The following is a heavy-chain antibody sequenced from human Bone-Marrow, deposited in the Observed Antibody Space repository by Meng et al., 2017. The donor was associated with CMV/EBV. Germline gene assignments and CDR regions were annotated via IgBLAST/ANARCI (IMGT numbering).Heavy chain of an antibody. CDR3: ARASEVRPLEALNRNPYWDF. D-gene: IGHD1-14*01. V-gene: IGHV1-46*01. Sequence: ASVKVSCKASGYTFTGYYIHWVRQAPGQGLEWMGIINPSDAHPSGVYTTYAQKFQGRVTMTRDTSTSTVFMELSSLTSEDTAVYYCARASEVRPLEALNRNPYWDFWGQGTLVTVSS. CDR1: GYTFTGYY. J-gene: IGHJ4*02. CDR2: INPSDAHPSGVYT.